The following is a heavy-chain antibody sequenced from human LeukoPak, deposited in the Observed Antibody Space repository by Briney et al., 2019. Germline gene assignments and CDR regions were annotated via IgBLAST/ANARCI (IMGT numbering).Heavy chain of an antibody. J-gene: IGHJ3*01. V-gene: IGHV3-9*01. D-gene: IGHD5-18*01. CDR3: ARERNTAIVTAFDV. CDR2: ISWNSDSI. CDR1: GFTFGDYA. Sequence: GGSLRLSCAASGFTFGDYAMHWVRQAPGKGLEWVSGISWNSDSIGYADSVKGRFTISRDNAKNSLYLQMNSLRVEDTAVYFCARERNTAIVTAFDVWGQGTMVTVSS.